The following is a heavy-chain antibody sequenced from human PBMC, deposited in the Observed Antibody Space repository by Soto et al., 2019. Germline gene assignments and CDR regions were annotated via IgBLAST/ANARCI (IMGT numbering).Heavy chain of an antibody. CDR2: IYPGDSDT. V-gene: IGHV5-51*01. D-gene: IGHD6-13*01. Sequence: PGESLKISCKGSGYSFTSYWIGWVRQMPGKGLEWMGIIYPGDSDTRYSPSFQGQVTISADKSISTAYLQWSSLKASDTAMYYCARQSSGYSSSWYPEYYYYYMDVWGKGTTVTAP. CDR1: GYSFTSYW. J-gene: IGHJ6*03. CDR3: ARQSSGYSSSWYPEYYYYYMDV.